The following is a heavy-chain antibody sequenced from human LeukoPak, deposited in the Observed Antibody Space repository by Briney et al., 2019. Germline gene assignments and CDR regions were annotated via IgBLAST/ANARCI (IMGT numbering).Heavy chain of an antibody. Sequence: PGGSLRLSCAASGFTFSSYWMSWVRQAPGKGLEWVANIKQGGGEKYYVDSVKGRFTISRDNAKNLLYLQMNSLRAEDTAVYYCARDKIVGATHFDYRGQGTLVTVSS. CDR1: GFTFSSYW. V-gene: IGHV3-7*01. J-gene: IGHJ4*02. CDR2: IKQGGGEK. CDR3: ARDKIVGATHFDY. D-gene: IGHD1-26*01.